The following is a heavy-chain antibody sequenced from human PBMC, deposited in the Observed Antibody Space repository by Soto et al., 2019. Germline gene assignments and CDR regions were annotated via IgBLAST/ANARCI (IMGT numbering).Heavy chain of an antibody. Sequence: ASVKVSCKASGCTFSSNAIHWVRQAPGQELEWTGWINGGNGYTEYSQNFQDRVTLTRDTSASTTYMELSSLRSEDTAIFYCARATYTSGGSPTFAMDVWGQGTTVTVSS. D-gene: IGHD3-10*01. V-gene: IGHV1-3*01. CDR3: ARATYTSGGSPTFAMDV. CDR2: INGGNGYT. J-gene: IGHJ6*02. CDR1: GCTFSSNA.